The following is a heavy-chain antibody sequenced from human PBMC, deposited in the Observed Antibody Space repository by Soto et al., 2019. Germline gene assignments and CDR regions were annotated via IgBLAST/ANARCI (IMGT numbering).Heavy chain of an antibody. Sequence: GGSLRLSCAASGFTFSSYAMTWVRQAPGKGLAWVSGISGSDGTTYYADSVKGRFTISRDNSKNTLSLQMNSLRAEDTAVYHCAKDHIASTDRAHHYFNYWGQGTLVTVSS. CDR2: ISGSDGTT. J-gene: IGHJ4*02. CDR3: AKDHIASTDRAHHYFNY. CDR1: GFTFSSYA. V-gene: IGHV3-23*01. D-gene: IGHD1-1*01.